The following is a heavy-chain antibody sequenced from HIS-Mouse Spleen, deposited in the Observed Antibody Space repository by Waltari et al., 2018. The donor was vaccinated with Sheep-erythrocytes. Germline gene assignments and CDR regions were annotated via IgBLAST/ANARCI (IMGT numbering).Heavy chain of an antibody. CDR2: ISYDGINK. Sequence: GESGGGVVQPGRSLRLSCAASGFTFSSYGMHWVRQAPGKGLEWVAVISYDGINKYYADSVKGRFTISRDNSKNTLYLQMNCLRAEETAVYYCAKGGFGGSSTDAFDIWGQGTMVTVSS. CDR1: GFTFSSYG. D-gene: IGHD3-16*01. CDR3: AKGGFGGSSTDAFDI. V-gene: IGHV3-30*18. J-gene: IGHJ3*02.